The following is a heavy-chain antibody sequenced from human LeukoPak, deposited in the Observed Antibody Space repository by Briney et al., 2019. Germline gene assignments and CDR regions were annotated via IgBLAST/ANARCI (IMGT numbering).Heavy chain of an antibody. V-gene: IGHV1-18*01. J-gene: IGHJ4*02. CDR3: ARPARPSGSYGY. CDR2: ISAYNGNT. Sequence: ASVKVSCKTSGFTFTTYGITWVRQAPGQGLEWMGWISAYNGNTNYAQKLQGRVTMTTDTSTSTAYMELRSLRSDDTAVYYCARPARPSGSYGYWGQGTLVTVSS. D-gene: IGHD3-16*01. CDR1: GFTFTTYG.